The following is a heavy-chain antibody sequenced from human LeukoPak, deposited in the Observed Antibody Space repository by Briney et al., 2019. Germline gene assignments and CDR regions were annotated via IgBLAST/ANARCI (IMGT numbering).Heavy chain of an antibody. CDR3: ASSIFNSGHNWFDP. CDR1: GDSLSSSSYC. D-gene: IGHD5-12*01. V-gene: IGHV4-39*01. CDR2: IYYSGST. Sequence: SETLSLTCTVSGDSLSSSSYCWGWVRQPPGKGLEWIGSIYYSGSTYYSPSLKSRVTISLDPSKNQFSLKLNSVTAADTAVYYCASSIFNSGHNWFDPWGQGTLVTVSS. J-gene: IGHJ5*02.